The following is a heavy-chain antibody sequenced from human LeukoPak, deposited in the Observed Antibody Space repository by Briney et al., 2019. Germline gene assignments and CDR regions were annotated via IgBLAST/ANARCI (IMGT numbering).Heavy chain of an antibody. CDR1: GFTFSSHR. D-gene: IGHD1-1*01. J-gene: IGHJ4*02. V-gene: IGHV3-33*05. Sequence: GESLRLSCAASGFTFSSHRFRWVRQDPGKGLEWVALNSYDGSQQYYADSVKGRFTISRDDSKSTLYLQMNSLRVEDTAVYYCARDLSYGSLDYGGQGTLVTVSS. CDR2: NSYDGSQQ. CDR3: ARDLSYGSLDY.